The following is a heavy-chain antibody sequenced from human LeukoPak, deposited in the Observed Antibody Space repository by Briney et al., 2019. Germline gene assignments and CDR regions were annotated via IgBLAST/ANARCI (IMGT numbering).Heavy chain of an antibody. V-gene: IGHV3-23*01. CDR3: AKPGTDSSFDYYYYMDV. D-gene: IGHD1-7*01. J-gene: IGHJ6*03. Sequence: GSLRLSCAASGFTFSSYGMSWVRPAPGKGLEWVSAISGSGGSTYYADSVKGRFTISRDNSKKTLYLQMNSLRAEDTAVYYCAKPGTDSSFDYYYYMDVWGKGTTVTVSS. CDR2: ISGSGGST. CDR1: GFTFSSYG.